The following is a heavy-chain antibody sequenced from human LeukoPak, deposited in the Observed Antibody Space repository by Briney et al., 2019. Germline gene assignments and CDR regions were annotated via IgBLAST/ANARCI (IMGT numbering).Heavy chain of an antibody. CDR1: GDSVSSNNAA. Sequence: SQTLSLTCAISGDSVSSNNAAWNWIRQCPSRGLEWLGRAYYRSKWFNDYAVSVKSRITITSDTSKNQFSLQLNSVTPEDAAVYYCARTRYSSGGAYYYGVDVWGQGTTVTVSS. CDR3: ARTRYSSGGAYYYGVDV. J-gene: IGHJ6*02. V-gene: IGHV6-1*01. D-gene: IGHD6-19*01. CDR2: AYYRSKWFN.